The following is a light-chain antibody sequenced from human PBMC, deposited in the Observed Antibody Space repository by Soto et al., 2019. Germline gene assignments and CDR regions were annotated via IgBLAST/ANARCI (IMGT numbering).Light chain of an antibody. CDR3: QQYYSNPPVT. V-gene: IGKV4-1*01. CDR1: QSVLYSPNNKNY. J-gene: IGKJ4*01. CDR2: WAS. Sequence: DIVMTQSPDSLAVSLGERATINCKSSQSVLYSPNNKNYLAWYQQKPGQPPKLLIYWASTRESGVPDRFSGSGSGTDFTLTISSLQAEDVAVYYCQQYYSNPPVTFGGGTKVEIK.